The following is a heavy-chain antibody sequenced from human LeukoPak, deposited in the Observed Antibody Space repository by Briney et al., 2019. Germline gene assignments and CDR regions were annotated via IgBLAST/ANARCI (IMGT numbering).Heavy chain of an antibody. CDR2: INHSGTT. J-gene: IGHJ3*02. CDR3: ARAWKYQFWSGPGACAFDI. CDR1: GGSFSGYY. V-gene: IGHV4-34*01. Sequence: SETLSLTCAVYGGSFSGYYWSWIRQPPGRGLEWIGEINHSGTTNYNPSLKGRVTISIDTSKNQFSLKLNSVTAADTAVYYCARAWKYQFWSGPGACAFDIWGQGTMVTVSS. D-gene: IGHD3-3*01.